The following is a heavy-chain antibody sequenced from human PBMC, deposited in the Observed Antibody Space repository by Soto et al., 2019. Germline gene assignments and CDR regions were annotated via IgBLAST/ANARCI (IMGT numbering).Heavy chain of an antibody. CDR2: INTDGSAT. D-gene: IGHD1-20*01. J-gene: IGHJ4*02. V-gene: IGHV3-74*01. CDR1: GFTFSNYF. CDR3: ARSIISPAPYDY. Sequence: GGSLRLSCAASGFTFSNYFMHWVRQAPGKGLVWVSRINTDGSATSYADSVRGRFTISRDNAKNTLSLQMNSLRAEDTAVYYCARSIISPAPYDYWGPGTLVTVSS.